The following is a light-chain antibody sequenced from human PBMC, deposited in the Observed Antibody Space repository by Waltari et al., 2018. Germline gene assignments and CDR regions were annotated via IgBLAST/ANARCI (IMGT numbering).Light chain of an antibody. CDR2: EVT. Sequence: QSALTQPAPVSGSPVQSITITCTGTSSDVGSYNLVSWYQQHPGKAPKLMIYEVTKRPSGVSNRFSGSKSGNTASLTISGLQAEDESDYYCCSYAGASTHVVFGGGTKVTVL. V-gene: IGLV2-23*02. CDR1: SSDVGSYNL. J-gene: IGLJ2*01. CDR3: CSYAGASTHVV.